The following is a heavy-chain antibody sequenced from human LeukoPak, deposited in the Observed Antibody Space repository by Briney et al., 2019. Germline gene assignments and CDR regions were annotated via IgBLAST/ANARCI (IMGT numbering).Heavy chain of an antibody. Sequence: GRSLRLSCAASGFTFSSYGMHWVRQAPGTGLEWVAVISYDGSNKYYADSVKGRFTISRDNSKNTVYLQMNSLRAEDTAVYYCAKELVGSGYADWGQGTLVTVSP. V-gene: IGHV3-30*18. J-gene: IGHJ4*02. CDR1: GFTFSSYG. CDR3: AKELVGSGYAD. CDR2: ISYDGSNK. D-gene: IGHD5-12*01.